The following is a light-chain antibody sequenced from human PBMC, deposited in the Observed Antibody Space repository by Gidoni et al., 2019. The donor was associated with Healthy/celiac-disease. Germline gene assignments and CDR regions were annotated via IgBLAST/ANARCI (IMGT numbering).Light chain of an antibody. CDR3: CSYAGSSTFEV. CDR2: EGS. V-gene: IGLV2-23*03. J-gene: IGLJ1*01. Sequence: QSALTQPASVSGSPGQSITISCTGTSSDVGSYNLVSWYQQHPGKAPKLMIYEGSKRPSGVSNRFSGSKSGNTASLTISGLQAEDEADYYCCSYAGSSTFEVFGTGTKVTDL. CDR1: SSDVGSYNL.